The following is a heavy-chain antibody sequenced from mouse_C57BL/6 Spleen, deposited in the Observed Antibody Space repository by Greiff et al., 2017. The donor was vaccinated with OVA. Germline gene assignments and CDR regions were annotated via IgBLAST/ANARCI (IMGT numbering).Heavy chain of an antibody. CDR1: GYSITSGYY. D-gene: IGHD2-2*01. J-gene: IGHJ4*01. Sequence: EVHLVESGPGLVKPSQSLSLTCSVTGYSITSGYYWNWIRQFPGNKLEWMGYISYDGSNNYNPSLKNRISITRDTSKNQFFLKLNSVTTEDTATYYCAREGVTTGMDYWGQGTSVTVSS. V-gene: IGHV3-6*01. CDR2: ISYDGSN. CDR3: AREGVTTGMDY.